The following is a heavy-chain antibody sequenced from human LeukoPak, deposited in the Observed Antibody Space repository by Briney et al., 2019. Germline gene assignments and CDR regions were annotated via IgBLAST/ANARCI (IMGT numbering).Heavy chain of an antibody. CDR1: GGSISSGAYY. D-gene: IGHD1-26*01. V-gene: IGHV4-31*01. J-gene: IGHJ4*02. Sequence: SQTLSLTCTVSGGSISSGAYYWSWIRQHPGKGLEWIGYIYYTGGTYYNPSLKSQLNISIDTSKNQFSLKLSSVTAADTAFYYCARDVGATYFDYWGQGTLVTVSS. CDR2: IYYTGGT. CDR3: ARDVGATYFDY.